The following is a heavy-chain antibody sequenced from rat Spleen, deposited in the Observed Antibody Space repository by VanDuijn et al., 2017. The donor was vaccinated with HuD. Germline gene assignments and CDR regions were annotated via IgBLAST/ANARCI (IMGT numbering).Heavy chain of an antibody. CDR2: INPDGGTT. D-gene: IGHD4-6*01. V-gene: IGHV5-58*01. CDR3: ARHWGY. J-gene: IGHJ2*01. CDR1: GFTFSSYW. Sequence: EVQLVETGGDLVQPGRSLKLSCVASGFTFSSYWMYWIRQAPGKGLEWVSSINPDGGTTYYPDSVKGRFTVSRDNTKSTLYLQMDSLGSEDTATYYCARHWGYWGQGVMVTVSS.